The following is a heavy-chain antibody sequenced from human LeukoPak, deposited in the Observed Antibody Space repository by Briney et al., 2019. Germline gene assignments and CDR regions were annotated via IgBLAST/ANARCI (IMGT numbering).Heavy chain of an antibody. J-gene: IGHJ5*02. CDR1: GYSFTSYW. CDR2: IYPGDSDT. D-gene: IGHD3-22*01. Sequence: KISCKGSGYSFTSYWIGWVRQMPGKGLEWMGIIYPGDSDTRYSPSFQGQVTISADKSISTAYLQWSSLKASDTAMYYCARRTYYYDSSGYYSGAGYWFDPWGQGTLVTVSS. V-gene: IGHV5-51*01. CDR3: ARRTYYYDSSGYYSGAGYWFDP.